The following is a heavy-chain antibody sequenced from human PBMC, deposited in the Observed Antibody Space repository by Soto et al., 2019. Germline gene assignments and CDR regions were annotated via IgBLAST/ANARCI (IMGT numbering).Heavy chain of an antibody. V-gene: IGHV4-59*01. Sequence: SETLSLTCTVSGGSISSYYWSWIRQPPGKGLEWIGYIYYSGSTNYNPSLKSRVTISVDTSKNQFSLKLSSATAADTAVYYCARDGYNSGYFDLWGRGTLVTVSS. CDR3: ARDGYNSGYFDL. D-gene: IGHD5-12*01. CDR2: IYYSGST. J-gene: IGHJ2*01. CDR1: GGSISSYY.